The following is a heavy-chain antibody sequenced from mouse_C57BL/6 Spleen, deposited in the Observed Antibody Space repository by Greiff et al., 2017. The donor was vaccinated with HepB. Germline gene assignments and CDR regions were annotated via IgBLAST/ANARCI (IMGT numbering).Heavy chain of an antibody. CDR3: ARKEGYYLDYAMDY. Sequence: VQLQQSGPELVKPGASVKISCKASGYAFSSSWMNWVKQRPGKGLEWIGRIYPGDGDTNYNGKFKGKATLTADKSSSTAYMQLSSLTSEDSAVYFCARKEGYYLDYAMDYWGQGTSVTVSS. CDR2: IYPGDGDT. V-gene: IGHV1-82*01. CDR1: GYAFSSSW. J-gene: IGHJ4*01. D-gene: IGHD2-3*01.